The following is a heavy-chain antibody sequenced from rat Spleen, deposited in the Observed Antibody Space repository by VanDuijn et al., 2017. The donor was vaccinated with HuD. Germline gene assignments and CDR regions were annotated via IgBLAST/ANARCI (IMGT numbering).Heavy chain of an antibody. J-gene: IGHJ2*01. CDR2: INSEGST. CDR3: ARGNMDSTDYYHYFDH. Sequence: EVQLQESGPGLVKPSQSLSLTCSVTGYSITSGYGWNWIRKFPGNKLEWMGYINSEGSTNYNPSLKSRISITRDTAKNQFFLQVNSVTTEDTATYYCARGNMDSTDYYHYFDHWGQGVMVTVSS. CDR1: GYSITSGYG. V-gene: IGHV3-3*01. D-gene: IGHD1-6*01.